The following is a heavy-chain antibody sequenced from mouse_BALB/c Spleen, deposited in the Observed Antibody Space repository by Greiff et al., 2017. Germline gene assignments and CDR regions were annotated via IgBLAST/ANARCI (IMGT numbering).Heavy chain of an antibody. V-gene: IGHV7-3*02. CDR3: ARDMGYGSSYWYFDV. J-gene: IGHJ1*01. CDR2: IRNKANGYTT. D-gene: IGHD1-1*01. Sequence: EVQGVESGGGLVQPGGSLRLSCATSGFTFTDYYMSWVRQPPGKALEWLGFIRNKANGYTTEYSASVKGRFTISRDNSQSILYLQMNTLRAEDSATYYCARDMGYGSSYWYFDVWGAGTTVTVSS. CDR1: GFTFTDYY.